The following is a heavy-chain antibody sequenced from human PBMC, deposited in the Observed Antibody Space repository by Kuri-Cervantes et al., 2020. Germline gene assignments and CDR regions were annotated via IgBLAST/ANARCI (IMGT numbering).Heavy chain of an antibody. D-gene: IGHD3-10*01. CDR2: ISYDGSNK. CDR3: AKVAFGFFLNWFDP. J-gene: IGHJ5*02. V-gene: IGHV3-30-3*01. CDR1: GFTFSSYA. Sequence: GGSLRLSCAASGFTFSSYAMHWVRQAPGKGLEWVAVISYDGSNKYYADSVKGRFTISRDNSKNTLYLQMNSLRAEDTAVYYCAKVAFGFFLNWFDPWGQGTLVTVSS.